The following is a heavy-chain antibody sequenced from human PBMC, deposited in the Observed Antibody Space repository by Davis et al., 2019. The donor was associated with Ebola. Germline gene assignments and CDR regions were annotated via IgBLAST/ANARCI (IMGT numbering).Heavy chain of an antibody. D-gene: IGHD6-6*01. CDR1: ARSFSGYY. Sequence: PETLSLTCVVYARSFSGYYRSWIRQPPGKGLEWIGEINHSGSTNNNPSLKSRVTISLATYHNQSSLKLTSVTAADTAMYYCARVTIAARPISDSFDIWGQGTVVTVSS. J-gene: IGHJ3*02. CDR3: ARVTIAARPISDSFDI. V-gene: IGHV4-34*01. CDR2: INHSGST.